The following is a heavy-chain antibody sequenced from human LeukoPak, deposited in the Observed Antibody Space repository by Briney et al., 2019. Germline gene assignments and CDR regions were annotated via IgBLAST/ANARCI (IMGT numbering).Heavy chain of an antibody. CDR2: IRQDGSQK. J-gene: IGHJ4*02. Sequence: GGSLRLSRAASGFTFSSYWMSWVRQAPGKGLEWVATIRQDGSQKYYVDSVKGRFTISRDNAKNSLYLQMNSLRAEDTAVYYCARESGSVTSEVDFDYWGQGTLVTVSS. V-gene: IGHV3-7*01. CDR3: ARESGSVTSEVDFDY. CDR1: GFTFSSYW. D-gene: IGHD4-17*01.